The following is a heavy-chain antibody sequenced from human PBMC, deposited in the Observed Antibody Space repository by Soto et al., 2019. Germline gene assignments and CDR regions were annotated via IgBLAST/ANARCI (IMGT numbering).Heavy chain of an antibody. J-gene: IGHJ4*02. D-gene: IGHD3-9*01. CDR2: ISTDSNTI. CDR1: GFTFSSYS. Sequence: EVQLVESGGGLVQPGGSLRLSCAASGFTFSSYSMDWVRQAPGKRLEWVSHISTDSNTIYYADSVRGRFTISRDNAKNSLSPQMNSLRDEDTAVYYCARGYYDNSLDQWGQGTLVTVSS. CDR3: ARGYYDNSLDQ. V-gene: IGHV3-48*02.